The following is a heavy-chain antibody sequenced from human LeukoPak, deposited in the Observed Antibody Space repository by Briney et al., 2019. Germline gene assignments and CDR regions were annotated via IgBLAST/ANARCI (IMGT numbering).Heavy chain of an antibody. Sequence: GGSLRLSCAASGFTFSSYSMNWVRQAPGKGLEWVSSISSSSSYIYYADSVKGRFTISRDNSKNTLYLQMNSLRAEDTAVYYCATWGELLYRFDGLDYWGQGTLVTVSS. J-gene: IGHJ4*02. CDR3: ATWGELLYRFDGLDY. CDR2: ISSSSSYI. D-gene: IGHD3-10*01. V-gene: IGHV3-21*01. CDR1: GFTFSSYS.